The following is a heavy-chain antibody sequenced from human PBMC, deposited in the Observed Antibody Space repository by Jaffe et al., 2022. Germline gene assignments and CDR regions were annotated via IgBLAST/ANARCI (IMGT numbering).Heavy chain of an antibody. V-gene: IGHV3-48*01. CDR2: ISSSSSTI. CDR1: GFTFSSYS. CDR3: ARNDYDYIWGSYGVFVFDY. J-gene: IGHJ4*02. Sequence: EVQLVESGGGLVQPGGSLRLSCAASGFTFSSYSMNWVRQAPGKGLEWVSYISSSSSTIYYADSVKGRFTISRDNAKNSLYLQMNSLRAEDTAVYYCARNDYDYIWGSYGVFVFDYWGQGTLVTVSS. D-gene: IGHD3-16*01.